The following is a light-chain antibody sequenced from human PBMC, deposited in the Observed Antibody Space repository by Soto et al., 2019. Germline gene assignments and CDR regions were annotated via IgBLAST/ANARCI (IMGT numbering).Light chain of an antibody. J-gene: IGLJ1*01. V-gene: IGLV2-11*01. CDR3: CSYAGSYLFV. Sequence: QSALTQPRSVSGSPGQSVTISCTGTPSDVGGYNYVSWYQQHPGKAPKLIIYDVNNRPTGVPDRFSGSKSGVTASLTISGLRPEDEADYHCCSYAGSYLFVFGTATQLTVL. CDR2: DVN. CDR1: PSDVGGYNY.